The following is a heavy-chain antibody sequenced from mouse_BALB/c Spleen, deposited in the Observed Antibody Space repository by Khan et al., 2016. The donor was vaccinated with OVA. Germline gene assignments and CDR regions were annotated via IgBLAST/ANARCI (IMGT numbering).Heavy chain of an antibody. CDR1: GDSISSGY. CDR3: ARSTYRYSFAY. D-gene: IGHD2-14*01. J-gene: IGHJ3*01. CDR2: MISSGYT. Sequence: EVQLQESGPSLVQPSQTLSLTCSVTGDSISSGYWSWIRKFPGNKLEYMGYMISSGYTYYNPSLKSRISITRHPSKNTYYQQCNAVTTEDTATYYCARSTYRYSFAYWGQGTLVTVSA. V-gene: IGHV3-8*02.